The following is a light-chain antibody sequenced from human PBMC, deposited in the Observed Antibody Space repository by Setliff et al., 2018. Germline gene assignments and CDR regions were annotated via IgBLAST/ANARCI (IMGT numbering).Light chain of an antibody. V-gene: IGLV2-8*01. CDR1: SSDIGGYNY. Sequence: QSALAQPPSASGSPGQSVTISCTGTSSDIGGYNYVSWYQQHPGKAPKLMIYEVNKRPSGVPDRFSGSKSGNTASLTVSGLQAEDEADYYCGSYAGSRNFYDFGTGTKVTVL. CDR3: GSYAGSRNFYD. CDR2: EVN. J-gene: IGLJ1*01.